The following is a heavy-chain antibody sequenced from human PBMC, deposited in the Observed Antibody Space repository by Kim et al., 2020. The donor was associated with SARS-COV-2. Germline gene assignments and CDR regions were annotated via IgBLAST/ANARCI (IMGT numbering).Heavy chain of an antibody. Sequence: GGSLRLSCAASGFFVSGNYMSWVRQSARKGLEWVAVIYIGGNTFYADSVKGRFTISRDNSKNTLYLQMSSLRAEDTAVYYCARTGTVGFGAGTYYPPNSWGQGTLVTVSS. D-gene: IGHD3-10*01. CDR2: IYIGGNT. CDR3: ARTGTVGFGAGTYYPPNS. CDR1: GFFVSGNY. V-gene: IGHV3-66*01. J-gene: IGHJ4*02.